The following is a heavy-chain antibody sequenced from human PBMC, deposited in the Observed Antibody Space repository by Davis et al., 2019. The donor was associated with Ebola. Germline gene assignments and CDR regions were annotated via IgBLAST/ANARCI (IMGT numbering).Heavy chain of an antibody. Sequence: GESLKISCAASGFTFSDYYMSWIRQAPGKGLEWVSYISSSSSYTNYADSVKGRFTISRDNAKNSLYLQMNSLRAGDTAVYYCARGPTVTTDYGMDVWGQGTTVTVSS. CDR1: GFTFSDYY. J-gene: IGHJ6*02. CDR3: ARGPTVTTDYGMDV. D-gene: IGHD4-17*01. CDR2: ISSSSSYT. V-gene: IGHV3-11*06.